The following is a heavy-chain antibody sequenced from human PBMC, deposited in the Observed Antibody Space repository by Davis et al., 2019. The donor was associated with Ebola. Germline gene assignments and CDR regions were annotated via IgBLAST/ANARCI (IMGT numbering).Heavy chain of an antibody. J-gene: IGHJ5*02. CDR1: GGSISSGGYY. CDR3: ARARGDYEAGWFDP. CDR2: IYYSGST. Sequence: PSETLSLTCTVSGGSISSGGYYWSWIRQHPGKGLEWIGYIYYSGSTYYNPSLKSRVTISVDTSKNQFSLKLSSVTAADTAVYYCARARGDYEAGWFDPWGQGTLVTVSS. D-gene: IGHD4-17*01. V-gene: IGHV4-31*03.